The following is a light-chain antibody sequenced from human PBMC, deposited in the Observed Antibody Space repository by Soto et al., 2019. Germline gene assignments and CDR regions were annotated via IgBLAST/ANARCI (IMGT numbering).Light chain of an antibody. Sequence: EIVLTQSPATLSLSPGERATLSCRASQSVSSYLAWYQQKPGQAPRLLIYGASSRATGIPARFSGSGSGTDFTLTISSLQSEDFTIYYCQYYNNWLATFGGGTKVDIK. CDR1: QSVSSY. V-gene: IGKV3D-15*01. CDR3: QYYNNWLAT. J-gene: IGKJ4*01. CDR2: GAS.